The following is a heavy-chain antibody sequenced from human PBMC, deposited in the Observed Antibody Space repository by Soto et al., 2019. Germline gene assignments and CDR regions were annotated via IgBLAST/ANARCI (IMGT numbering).Heavy chain of an antibody. CDR3: ASSGHSHGPFDY. CDR1: GDSISSNGYY. Sequence: SETLSLTCSVSGDSISSNGYYWSWIRQHPGKGLEWIGYIHYSGSTYYNPSLKSRVTISLDTSKKQFSLKLSSVTAADTAVYYCASSGHSHGPFDYWGQGTLVTVSS. V-gene: IGHV4-31*03. J-gene: IGHJ4*02. CDR2: IHYSGST. D-gene: IGHD5-18*01.